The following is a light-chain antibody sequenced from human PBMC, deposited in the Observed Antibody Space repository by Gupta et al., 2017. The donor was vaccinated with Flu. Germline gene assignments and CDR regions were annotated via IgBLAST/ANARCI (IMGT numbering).Light chain of an antibody. V-gene: IGKV1-5*03. Sequence: GDRVTITCRASQSVDSWLAWYQQKPGKAPNLLIYKASSLASGVPSRFSGSGSGTQFTLTITSLQPDDFATYYCQHYNSYSATFGQGTKVEI. CDR3: QHYNSYSAT. CDR2: KAS. CDR1: QSVDSW. J-gene: IGKJ1*01.